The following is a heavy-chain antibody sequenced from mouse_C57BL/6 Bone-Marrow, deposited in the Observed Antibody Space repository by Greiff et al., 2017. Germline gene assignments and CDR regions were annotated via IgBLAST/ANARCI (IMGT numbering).Heavy chain of an antibody. Sequence: QVQLQQSGPELVKPGASVKISCKASGYAFSSSWMNWVKQRPGKGLEWIGRIYPGDGDTNYNGKFKGKATLTADKSSSTAYMQLSSLTSEDSAVXFCARGVTTDWYCDVWGTGTTVTVSS. D-gene: IGHD2-1*01. J-gene: IGHJ1*03. CDR3: ARGVTTDWYCDV. CDR2: IYPGDGDT. CDR1: GYAFSSSW. V-gene: IGHV1-82*01.